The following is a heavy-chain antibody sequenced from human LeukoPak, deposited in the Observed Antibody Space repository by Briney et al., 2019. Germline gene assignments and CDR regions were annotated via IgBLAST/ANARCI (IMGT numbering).Heavy chain of an antibody. V-gene: IGHV3-33*06. CDR1: GFTFSSYG. CDR3: AKPRYSSSWGPFDY. J-gene: IGHJ4*02. CDR2: IWYDGSNK. Sequence: GGSLRLSCAASGFTFSSYGMHWVRQAPGKGLEWVAVIWYDGSNKYYADSVKGRFTISRDNSKNTLYLQMNSLRAEDTAVYYCAKPRYSSSWGPFDYWGQGTLATVSS. D-gene: IGHD6-13*01.